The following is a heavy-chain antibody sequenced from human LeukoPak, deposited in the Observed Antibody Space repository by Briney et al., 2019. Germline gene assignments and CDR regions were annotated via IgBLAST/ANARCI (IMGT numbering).Heavy chain of an antibody. V-gene: IGHV3-74*01. D-gene: IGHD2-21*02. CDR2: IKGDGTSR. CDR3: TGGGDPEEYYAEYFQH. Sequence: GGSLRLSCVASGLTFISYWMYWVRHAPGKGLVWVSRIKGDGTSRTYADSGKGRFTISRDNAKNTLYLQMNSLRAEDTAVYYCTGGGDPEEYYAEYFQHWGQGTLVTVSS. CDR1: GLTFISYW. J-gene: IGHJ1*01.